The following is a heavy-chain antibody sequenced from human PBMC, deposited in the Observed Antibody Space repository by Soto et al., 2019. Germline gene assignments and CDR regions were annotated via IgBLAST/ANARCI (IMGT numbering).Heavy chain of an antibody. CDR2: TYYRSKWYN. D-gene: IGHD2-2*01. CDR3: AVPYKYCSATICEYSYYHDVMAV. J-gene: IGHJ6*02. Sequence: SQTLSITCAISGDSVSSDSVAWNWIRQSPSRGLEWLGRTYYRSKWYNDYAVSVKSRITINSDTSKNQYSLHLNSVTAADTAVYYCAVPYKYCSATICEYSYYHDVMAVWGQGTTVT. CDR1: GDSVSSDSVA. V-gene: IGHV6-1*01.